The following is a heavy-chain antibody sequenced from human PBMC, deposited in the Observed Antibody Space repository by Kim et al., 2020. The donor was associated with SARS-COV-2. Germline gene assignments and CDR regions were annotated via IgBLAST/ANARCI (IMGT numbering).Heavy chain of an antibody. J-gene: IGHJ3*02. CDR3: ASHVDVGDSSGYDAFDI. Sequence: LKSRVTISVDTSKNQFSLKLSSVTAADTAVYYCASHVDVGDSSGYDAFDIWGQGTMVTVSS. D-gene: IGHD3-22*01. V-gene: IGHV4-61*07.